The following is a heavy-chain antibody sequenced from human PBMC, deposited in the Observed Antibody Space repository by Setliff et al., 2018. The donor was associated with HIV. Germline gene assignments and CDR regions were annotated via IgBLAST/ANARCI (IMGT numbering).Heavy chain of an antibody. J-gene: IGHJ4*02. V-gene: IGHV4-34*01. D-gene: IGHD1-26*01. CDR2: INHSGST. Sequence: LSLTCAVYGGSFRGYYWNWIRQPPGKGLEWIGEINHSGSTNHNPSLKSRVTISVDTSKNQFSLKLNSVTAADTAVYYCARGVPLLPPRNWGQGALVTVSS. CDR3: ARGVPLLPPRN. CDR1: GGSFRGYY.